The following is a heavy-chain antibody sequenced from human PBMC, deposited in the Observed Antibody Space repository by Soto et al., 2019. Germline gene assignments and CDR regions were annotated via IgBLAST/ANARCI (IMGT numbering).Heavy chain of an antibody. Sequence: SETLSLTCTVSGDSISSSNSHWGWTRQPPGKGLEYIGSVYYGGAIFYSGNIYYNPSLKSRVTISVDTSKNQFSLRLSSVTAADTGVYYCARYDRINMKPYSPEGFHIWGQGTPVTVSS. CDR2: VYYGGAIFYSGNI. J-gene: IGHJ3*02. CDR3: ARYDRINMKPYSPEGFHI. CDR1: GDSISSSNSH. D-gene: IGHD3-3*02. V-gene: IGHV4-39*01.